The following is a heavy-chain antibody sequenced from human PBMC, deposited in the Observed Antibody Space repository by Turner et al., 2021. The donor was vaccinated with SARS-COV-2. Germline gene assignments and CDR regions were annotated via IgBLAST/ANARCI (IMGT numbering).Heavy chain of an antibody. CDR3: ASPFDY. J-gene: IGHJ4*02. CDR2: IDSSSSTI. Sequence: EVHLVESGGGLVQPGGSLRLSCVASGFTFSTYSMNWVRQAPGKGLEWVSYIDSSSSTIYYADSMKGRFTISRDNAKNSLYLQMNSLRADDTAVYYCASPFDYWGQGTLVTVSS. V-gene: IGHV3-48*01. CDR1: GFTFSTYS.